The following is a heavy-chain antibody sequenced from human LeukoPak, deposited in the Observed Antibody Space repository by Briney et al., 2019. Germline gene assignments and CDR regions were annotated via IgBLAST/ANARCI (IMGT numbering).Heavy chain of an antibody. CDR1: GDTVSSNSAT. D-gene: IGHD7-27*01. V-gene: IGHV6-1*01. CDR3: TRDLGTFDY. J-gene: IGHJ4*02. Sequence: SQTLSLTCAISGDTVSSNSATWNWIRQSPSRGLEWLGGTYYRSKWYNEYAESMKSRITINPDTSKNQFSLQLNSVTPEDTAVYYCTRDLGTFDYWGQGTLVTVSS. CDR2: TYYRSKWYN.